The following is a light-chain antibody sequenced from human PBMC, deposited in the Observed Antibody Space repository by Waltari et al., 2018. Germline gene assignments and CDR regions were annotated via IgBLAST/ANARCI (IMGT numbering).Light chain of an antibody. J-gene: IGLJ2*01. CDR1: SSNIGKNT. V-gene: IGLV1-44*01. CDR3: AVWDDSLNGLI. Sequence: QSVLTQPPSASGTPGQRVPISCSGSSSNIGKNTLNWYQQLPGTAPKLVIYFNDQRPSGVPDRFSGSKSGTSASLAIIGLQSEDEADFHCAVWDDSLNGLIFGGGTKLTVL. CDR2: FND.